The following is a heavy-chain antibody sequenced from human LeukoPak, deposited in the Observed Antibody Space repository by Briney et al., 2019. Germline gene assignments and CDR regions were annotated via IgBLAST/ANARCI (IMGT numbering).Heavy chain of an antibody. CDR2: INAGNGNT. CDR1: GYTFTSYA. V-gene: IGHV1-3*01. CDR3: AWRELRYFDWLLYRGAFDI. J-gene: IGHJ3*02. Sequence: ASVKVSCKASGYTFTSYAMHWVRQAPGQRLEWMGWINAGNGNTKYSQKFQGRVTITRDTSASTAYMELSSLRSEDTAVYYCAWRELRYFDWLLYRGAFDIWGQGTMVTVSS. D-gene: IGHD3-9*01.